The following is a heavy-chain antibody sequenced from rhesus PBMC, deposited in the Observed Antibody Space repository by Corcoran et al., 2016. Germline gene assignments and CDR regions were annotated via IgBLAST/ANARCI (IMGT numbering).Heavy chain of an antibody. D-gene: IGHD4-29*01. J-gene: IGHJ2*01. V-gene: IGHV4-65*01. CDR3: ASISSYDYWYFDL. CDR1: GGPVSSSNW. CDR2: ISGSSRST. Sequence: QVQLQESGPGLVKPSETLSLTCAVSGGPVSSSNWWSWIRQPPGKGLEWIGYISGSSRSTSYNPSLKSRVTISTDTSKNEFSLKLSTVTAADTAVYYGASISSYDYWYFDLWGPGTPITISS.